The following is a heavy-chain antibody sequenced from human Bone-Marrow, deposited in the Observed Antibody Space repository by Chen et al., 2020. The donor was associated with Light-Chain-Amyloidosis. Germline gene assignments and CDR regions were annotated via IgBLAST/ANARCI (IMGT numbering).Heavy chain of an antibody. V-gene: IGHV4-61*02. D-gene: IGHD5-18*01. Sequence: GSGQGLVKPSQTLSLTCSVSGASMTNGGQYWSWIRLPAGKGLEWIGRIYTSGNTNYSPSLKSRVTISVDTSKNQFSLKLNSVTAADTAVYYCAREGTAMGRGQFLNFFYYMDVWGKGTTVTVSS. CDR3: AREGTAMGRGQFLNFFYYMDV. CDR1: GASMTNGGQY. J-gene: IGHJ6*03. CDR2: IYTSGNT.